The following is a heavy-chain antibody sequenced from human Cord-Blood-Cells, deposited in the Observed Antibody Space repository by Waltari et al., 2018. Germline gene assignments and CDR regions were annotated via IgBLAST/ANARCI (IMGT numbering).Heavy chain of an antibody. CDR1: GGSISSYY. CDR3: ARARYCRGGSFYSNAFDI. Sequence: QVQLQESGPGLVKPSETLSLTCTVSGGSISSYYWSWIRQPPGKGLEWIGYIYYSGSTNHNPSLKGRVTISVDTAKNQFSLKLSSVTAADTAVYYCARARYCRGGSFYSNAFDIWGQGTMVTVSS. D-gene: IGHD2-15*01. V-gene: IGHV4-59*01. J-gene: IGHJ3*02. CDR2: IYYSGST.